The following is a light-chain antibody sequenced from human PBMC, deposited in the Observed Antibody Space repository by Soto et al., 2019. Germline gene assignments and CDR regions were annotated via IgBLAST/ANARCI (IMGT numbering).Light chain of an antibody. V-gene: IGLV2-8*01. CDR3: SSYAGSSNV. J-gene: IGLJ1*01. CDR2: EVN. Sequence: QAVVTQPPSASGSPGQSVAISCTGTSSDVGGYNYVSWYQQHPGKAPKLMIYEVNKRPSGVPDRFSGSKSGNTASLTVSGLQAEAEADYYCSSYAGSSNVFGTGTKVTVL. CDR1: SSDVGGYNY.